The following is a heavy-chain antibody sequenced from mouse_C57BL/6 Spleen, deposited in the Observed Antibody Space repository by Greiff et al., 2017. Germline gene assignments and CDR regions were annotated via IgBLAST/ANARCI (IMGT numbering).Heavy chain of an antibody. CDR1: GYTFTSYW. D-gene: IGHD2-4*01. CDR2: IYPGSGST. CDR3: AYDYFFDY. J-gene: IGHJ2*01. Sequence: QVQLQQSGAELVKPGASVKMSCKASGYTFTSYWITWVKQRPGQGLEWIGDIYPGSGSTNYNEKFKSKATLTVATSSSTAYMQLSSLTSEDSAVYYCAYDYFFDYWGQGTTLTVSS. V-gene: IGHV1-55*01.